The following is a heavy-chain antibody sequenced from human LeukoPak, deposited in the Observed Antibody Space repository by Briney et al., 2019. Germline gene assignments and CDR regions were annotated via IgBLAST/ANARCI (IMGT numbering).Heavy chain of an antibody. J-gene: IGHJ3*02. CDR2: IYYSGST. Sequence: PSETLSLTCTVSGGSISSGGYYWSWIRQHPGKGLEWIGYIYYSGSTYYNPSLKSRVTISVDTSKNQFSLKLSSVTAADTAVYYCASSEYQLPRGAFDIWGQGTMVTVSS. CDR1: GGSISSGGYY. D-gene: IGHD2-2*01. V-gene: IGHV4-31*03. CDR3: ASSEYQLPRGAFDI.